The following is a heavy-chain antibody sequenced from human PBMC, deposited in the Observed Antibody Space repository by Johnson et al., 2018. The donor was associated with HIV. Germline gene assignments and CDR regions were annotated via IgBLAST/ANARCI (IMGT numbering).Heavy chain of an antibody. CDR2: ISSTGGTI. J-gene: IGHJ3*02. D-gene: IGHD6-13*01. CDR3: AKEEGLAAAGTGEAFDI. Sequence: VQLVESGGGVVQPGGSLRLSCAASGFTFSSNWMSWIRQAPGKGLEWVSYISSTGGTIYYAASVKRLFTISKDTSKNTLYLHMNSLSAEDAAVYYCAKEEGLAAAGTGEAFDIWGQGTMVTVSS. V-gene: IGHV3-23*04. CDR1: GFTFSSNW.